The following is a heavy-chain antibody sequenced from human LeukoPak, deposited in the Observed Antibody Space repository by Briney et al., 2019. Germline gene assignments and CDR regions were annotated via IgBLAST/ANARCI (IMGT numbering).Heavy chain of an antibody. J-gene: IGHJ6*03. CDR3: ARVFSGSYPRYYYYMDV. CDR2: ISAYNGNT. CDR1: GYTFTSYG. Sequence: ASVKVSCKASGYTFTSYGISWVRQAPGQGLEWMGWISAYNGNTNYAQKLQGRVTMTTDTSTSTAYMELRSLRSDDTAVYYCARVFSGSYPRYYYYMDVWGKGTTVTVSS. D-gene: IGHD1-26*01. V-gene: IGHV1-18*01.